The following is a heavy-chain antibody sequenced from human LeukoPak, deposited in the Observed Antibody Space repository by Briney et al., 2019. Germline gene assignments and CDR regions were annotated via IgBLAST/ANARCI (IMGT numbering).Heavy chain of an antibody. V-gene: IGHV3-23*01. CDR1: GFTFSSYA. J-gene: IGHJ5*02. CDR3: AKDRSSDFWSGYYGDWFDP. D-gene: IGHD3-3*01. CDR2: ISGSGGST. Sequence: GGSLRLSCAASGFTFSSYAMSWVRQAPGKGLEWVSAISGSGGSTYYADSVKGRFTISRDNSKNTLYLQMNSLRAEDTAVYYCAKDRSSDFWSGYYGDWFDPWGQGTLVTVSS.